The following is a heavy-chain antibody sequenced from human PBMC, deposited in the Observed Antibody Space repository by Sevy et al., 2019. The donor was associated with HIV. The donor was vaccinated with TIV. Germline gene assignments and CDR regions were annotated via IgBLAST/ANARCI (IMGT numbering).Heavy chain of an antibody. Sequence: GWSLRLSCVASGFTFSSYEMTWVRQAPGKGLEWVSHISNSGSIIYYEDSVKGRFTISRDNAKNSLYLQMNSLRAEDTAVYYCAREDGSRQYFQYWGQRTLVTVSS. D-gene: IGHD6-13*01. V-gene: IGHV3-48*03. CDR3: AREDGSRQYFQY. CDR1: GFTFSSYE. J-gene: IGHJ1*01. CDR2: ISNSGSII.